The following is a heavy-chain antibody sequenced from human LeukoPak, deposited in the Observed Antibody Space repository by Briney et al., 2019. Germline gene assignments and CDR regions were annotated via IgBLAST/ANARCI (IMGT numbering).Heavy chain of an antibody. J-gene: IGHJ4*02. CDR3: TTVANGGDFDY. CDR2: IKSKTDGGTT. CDR1: GFTVSNVW. V-gene: IGHV3-15*01. D-gene: IGHD3-16*01. Sequence: PGGSLRLSCAASGFTVSNVWMSWVRQAPGKGLEWVGRIKSKTDGGTTDYAALVKGRFRISRDDSKNTLYLQINSLETEDTAVYYCTTVANGGDFDYWGQGTLVTVSS.